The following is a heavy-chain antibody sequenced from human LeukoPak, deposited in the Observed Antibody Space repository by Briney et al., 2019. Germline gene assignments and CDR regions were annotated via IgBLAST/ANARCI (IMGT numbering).Heavy chain of an antibody. J-gene: IGHJ3*02. CDR3: SFNLGSGSYAFDI. CDR1: VGSISTTSYY. V-gene: IGHV4-39*07. Sequence: PSETLSLTCTVSVGSISTTSYYWGWIRQPPGKGLKWIGSIYYGGSTYYSPSLKSRVTISLDTSKHQFSLKLSSVTAADTAVYYCSFNLGSGSYAFDIWGQGTMVTVSS. CDR2: IYYGGST. D-gene: IGHD3-10*01.